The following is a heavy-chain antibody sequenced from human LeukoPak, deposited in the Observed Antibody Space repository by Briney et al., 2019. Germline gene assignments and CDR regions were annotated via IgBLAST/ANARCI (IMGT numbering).Heavy chain of an antibody. CDR2: ISGSGGST. J-gene: IGHJ6*03. D-gene: IGHD1-1*01. Sequence: GGSLRLSCAASGFTFSSYAMSWVRQAPGKGLEWVSGISGSGGSTYYADSVKGRFTISRANSKNTLYLQMNSLRAEDTAVYYCATTLLRASTYMDVWGKGTTVTVSS. CDR3: ATTLLRASTYMDV. V-gene: IGHV3-23*01. CDR1: GFTFSSYA.